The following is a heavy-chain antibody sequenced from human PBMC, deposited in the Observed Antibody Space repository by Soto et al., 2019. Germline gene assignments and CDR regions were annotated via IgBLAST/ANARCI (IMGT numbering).Heavy chain of an antibody. CDR1: GYSISSGYY. J-gene: IGHJ5*02. V-gene: IGHV4-38-2*01. CDR2: IYHSGST. CDR3: PRGTENWLDP. D-gene: IGHD3-10*01. Sequence: SETLSLTCAVSGYSISSGYYWGWIRQPPGKGLEWIGSIYHSGSTYYNPSLKSRVTISVDTSKNQFSLKLSSVTAADTAVYYCPRGTENWLDPWGQGTLVTVYS.